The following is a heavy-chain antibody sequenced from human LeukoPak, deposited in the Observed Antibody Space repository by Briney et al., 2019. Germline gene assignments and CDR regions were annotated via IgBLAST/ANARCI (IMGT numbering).Heavy chain of an antibody. V-gene: IGHV4-34*01. J-gene: IGHJ4*02. D-gene: IGHD3-22*01. CDR2: INHSGST. CDR3: ARFPPPGPKWLSDY. CDR1: GGSFSGYY. Sequence: SETLSLTCAVYGGSFSGYYWSWIRQPSGKGLEWIGEINHSGSTNYNPSLKSRVTISVDTSKNQFSLKLSSVTAADTAVYFCARFPPPGPKWLSDYWGQGTLVTVSS.